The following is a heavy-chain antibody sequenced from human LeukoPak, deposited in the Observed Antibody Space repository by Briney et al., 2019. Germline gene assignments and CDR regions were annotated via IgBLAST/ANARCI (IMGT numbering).Heavy chain of an antibody. Sequence: GGPRRPPLPASGFPFRTSGMPWARQAPGKGLGGFPRINSDGSSTSYADSVKGRFTISRDNSKNTLYLQMNSLRAEDTAVYYCARYYYGSGSYPQGYWGQGTLVTVSS. D-gene: IGHD3-10*01. CDR1: GFPFRTSG. J-gene: IGHJ4*02. CDR2: INSDGSST. CDR3: ARYYYGSGSYPQGY. V-gene: IGHV3-74*01.